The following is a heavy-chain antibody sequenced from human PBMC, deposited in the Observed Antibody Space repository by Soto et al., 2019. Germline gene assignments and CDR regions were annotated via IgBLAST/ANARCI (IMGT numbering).Heavy chain of an antibody. CDR3: ARGGSYYFVEAFDI. CDR2: INAGNGNT. Sequence: GASVKVSCKASGYTFTSYAMHWVRQAPGQRLEWMGWINAGNGNTKYSQKFQGRVTITRDTSASTAYMELSSLRSEDTAVYYCARGGSYYFVEAFDIWAQGTMVTVSS. CDR1: GYTFTSYA. J-gene: IGHJ3*02. D-gene: IGHD1-26*01. V-gene: IGHV1-3*01.